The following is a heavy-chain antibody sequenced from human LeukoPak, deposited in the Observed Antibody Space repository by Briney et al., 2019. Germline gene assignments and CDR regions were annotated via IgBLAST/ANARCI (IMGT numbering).Heavy chain of an antibody. CDR2: IYPGDSDA. V-gene: IGHV5-51*01. CDR3: ARSGEELLHSDY. Sequence: GESLKISCKGSGYSFTSYWIGWVRQMPGKGLEWMGIIYPGDSDARYSPSFQGQVTISVDNSINTAYLQWSSLKAPDTAMYYCARSGEELLHSDYWGQGTLVTVSS. D-gene: IGHD2-15*01. J-gene: IGHJ4*02. CDR1: GYSFTSYW.